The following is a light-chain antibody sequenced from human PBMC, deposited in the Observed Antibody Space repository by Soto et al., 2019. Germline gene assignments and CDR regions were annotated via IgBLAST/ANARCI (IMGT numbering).Light chain of an antibody. CDR1: SSNIGSNT. Sequence: QSVLTQPPSASGTPGQRVTISCSGSSSNIGSNTVNWYQQLPGTAPKLLIYSNNHRPSGVPDRFSGSKSGTSASLAISGLQSEDEDAYYCAAWDDSLNGVVFGGGTKLTVL. J-gene: IGLJ2*01. CDR3: AAWDDSLNGVV. CDR2: SNN. V-gene: IGLV1-44*01.